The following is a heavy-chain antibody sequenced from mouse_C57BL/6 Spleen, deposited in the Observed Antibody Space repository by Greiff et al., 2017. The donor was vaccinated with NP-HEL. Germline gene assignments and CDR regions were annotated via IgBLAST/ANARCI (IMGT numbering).Heavy chain of an antibody. CDR2: ISSGGDYI. Sequence: EVKVVESGEGLVKPGGSLKLSCAASGFTFSSYAMSWVRQTPEKRLEWVAYISSGGDYIYYADTVKGRFTISRDNARNTLYLQMSSLKSEDTAMYYCTRDDIYYGNYGGAYWGQGTLVTVSA. CDR3: TRDDIYYGNYGGAY. CDR1: GFTFSSYA. V-gene: IGHV5-9-1*02. D-gene: IGHD2-1*01. J-gene: IGHJ3*01.